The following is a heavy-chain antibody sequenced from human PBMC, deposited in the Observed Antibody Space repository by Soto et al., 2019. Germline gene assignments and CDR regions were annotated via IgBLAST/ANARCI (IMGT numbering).Heavy chain of an antibody. D-gene: IGHD3-22*01. J-gene: IGHJ4*02. CDR2: IYYSGST. CDR1: GGSVSSGSYY. CDR3: ARSTYYYDSSGHDQG. Sequence: PSETLSLTCTVSGGSVSSGSYYWSWIRQPPGKGLEWIGYIYYSGSTNYNPSLKSRVTISVDTSKNQFSLKLSSVTAADTAVYYCARSTYYYDSSGHDQGWGQGTLVTVSS. V-gene: IGHV4-61*01.